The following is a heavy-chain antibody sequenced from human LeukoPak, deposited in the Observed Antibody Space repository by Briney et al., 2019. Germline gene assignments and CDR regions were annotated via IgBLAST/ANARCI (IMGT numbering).Heavy chain of an antibody. V-gene: IGHV4-61*02. CDR1: GGSISSGDYY. CDR3: ARHPGIVVVVAATYGWFDP. Sequence: SETLSLTCTVSGGSISSGDYYWSWIRQPPGKGLEWIGRIYTSGSTNYNPSLKSRVTISVDTSKNQFSLKLSSVTAADTAVYYCARHPGIVVVVAATYGWFDPWGQGTLVTVSS. CDR2: IYTSGST. J-gene: IGHJ5*02. D-gene: IGHD2-15*01.